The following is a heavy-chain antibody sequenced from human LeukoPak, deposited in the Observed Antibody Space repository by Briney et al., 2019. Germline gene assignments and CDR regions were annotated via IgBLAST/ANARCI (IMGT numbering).Heavy chain of an antibody. V-gene: IGHV3-48*01. CDR3: STAKFDL. CDR1: GFTLSSYS. J-gene: IGHJ4*02. CDR2: ISLSGTNI. Sequence: GGSLRLSCAASGFTLSSYSINWVRQTPGKGLEWNSYISLSGTNIYYVDSVKGRFTISRDNAKNIVYLQMSSLRAEDTAVYYCSTAKFDLWGQGTLVTVSS.